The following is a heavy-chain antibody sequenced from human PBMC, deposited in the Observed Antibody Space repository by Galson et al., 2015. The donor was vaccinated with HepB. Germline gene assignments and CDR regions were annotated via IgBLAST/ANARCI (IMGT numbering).Heavy chain of an antibody. J-gene: IGHJ2*01. D-gene: IGHD5-24*01. CDR3: ASRTEMATNWSWYFDL. CDR1: GGTFSSYA. Sequence: SVKVSCKASGGTFSSYAISWVRQAPGQGLEWMGGIIPIFGTANYAQKFQGRVTITADKSTSTAYMELSSLRSEDTAVYYCASRTEMATNWSWYFDLWGRGTLVTVSS. V-gene: IGHV1-69*06. CDR2: IIPIFGTA.